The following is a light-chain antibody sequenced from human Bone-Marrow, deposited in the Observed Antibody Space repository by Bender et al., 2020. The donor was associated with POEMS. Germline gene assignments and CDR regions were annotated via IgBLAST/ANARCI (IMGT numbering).Light chain of an antibody. Sequence: QSALTQPASVSGSPGQSITISCTGTNSDIGSYNLVSWYQQHPGKAPKVMIYGVSNRPSGVSDRFSGSKSGNTASLTISGLQTEDEADYYCGSFTFTNTLIFGGGTTVTVL. CDR3: GSFTFTNTLI. V-gene: IGLV2-14*02. CDR2: GVS. CDR1: NSDIGSYNL. J-gene: IGLJ2*01.